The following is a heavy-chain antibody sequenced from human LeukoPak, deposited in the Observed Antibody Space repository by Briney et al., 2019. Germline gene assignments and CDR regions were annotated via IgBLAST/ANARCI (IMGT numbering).Heavy chain of an antibody. CDR1: GGSISSSSYY. Sequence: PSETLSLTCTVSGGSISSSSYYWGWIRQPPGKGLEWIGSIYYSGSTYYNPSLKSRVTISVDTSKNQFSLKLSSVTAADTAVYYCARALEWFGDVYYYGMDVWGQGTTVTVSS. D-gene: IGHD3-10*01. CDR3: ARALEWFGDVYYYGMDV. J-gene: IGHJ6*02. CDR2: IYYSGST. V-gene: IGHV4-39*07.